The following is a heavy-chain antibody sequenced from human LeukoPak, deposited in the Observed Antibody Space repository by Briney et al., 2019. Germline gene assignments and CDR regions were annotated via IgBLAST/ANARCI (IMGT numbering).Heavy chain of an antibody. CDR1: GFTFSSYA. V-gene: IGHV3-23*01. CDR3: ARDATVVSTTNRFDP. J-gene: IGHJ5*02. D-gene: IGHD4-23*01. CDR2: ISGSGGST. Sequence: GGSLRLSCAASGFTFSSYAMSWVRQVPGKGLEWVSAISGSGGSTYYADSVKGRFTISRDNAKNSLYLQMNSLRAEDTAVYYCARDATVVSTTNRFDPWGQGTLVTVSS.